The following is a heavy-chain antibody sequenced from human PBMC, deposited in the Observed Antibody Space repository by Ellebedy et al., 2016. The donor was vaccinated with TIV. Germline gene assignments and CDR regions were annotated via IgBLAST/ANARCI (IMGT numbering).Heavy chain of an antibody. V-gene: IGHV5-51*01. D-gene: IGHD3-9*01. CDR3: ARHTPQYYDILTGSQPHDAFDI. CDR1: GYSFNSYW. Sequence: GESLKISCKGSGYSFNSYWIGWVRQMPGKGLEWMGIIYPGDSDTRYSPSFQGQVTSSPDKSISTAYLQWSSLKASDTAMYYCARHTPQYYDILTGSQPHDAFDIWGQGTMVTVSS. J-gene: IGHJ3*02. CDR2: IYPGDSDT.